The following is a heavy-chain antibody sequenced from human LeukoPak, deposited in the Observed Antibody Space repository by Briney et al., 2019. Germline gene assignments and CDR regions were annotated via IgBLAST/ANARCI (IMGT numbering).Heavy chain of an antibody. D-gene: IGHD6-13*01. CDR1: GGSISSGSYY. Sequence: SETLSLTCTVSGGSISSGSYYWSWILQPAGKGLEWIGRIYTSGSTNYNPSLKSRVTISVDTSKNQFSLKLSSVTAADTAVYYCARGAGRYYYYMDVWGKGTTVTVSS. V-gene: IGHV4-61*02. CDR2: IYTSGST. J-gene: IGHJ6*03. CDR3: ARGAGRYYYYMDV.